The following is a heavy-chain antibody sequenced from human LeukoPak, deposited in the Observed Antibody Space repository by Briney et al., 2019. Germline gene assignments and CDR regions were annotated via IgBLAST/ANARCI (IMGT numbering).Heavy chain of an antibody. Sequence: GSSVKVSCKASGGTFSSYAISWVRQAPGQGLEWMGGIIPIFGTANYAQKFQGRVTMTRDTSTSTVYMELSSLRSEDTAVYYCASEYCSSTSCRGYYYYYGMDVWGQGTTVTVSS. CDR2: IIPIFGTA. V-gene: IGHV1-69*05. CDR1: GGTFSSYA. J-gene: IGHJ6*02. CDR3: ASEYCSSTSCRGYYYYYGMDV. D-gene: IGHD2-2*01.